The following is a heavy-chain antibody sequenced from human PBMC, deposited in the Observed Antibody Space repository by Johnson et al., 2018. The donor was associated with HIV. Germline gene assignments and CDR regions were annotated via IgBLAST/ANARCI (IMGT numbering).Heavy chain of an antibody. Sequence: MQLVESGGGVVQPGRSLRLSCAASGFTFSTYAMHWVRQAPGKGLEWVAAISYDGSNKYYADSVKGRFTISRDNAKNSLYLQMNSLRAEDTAVYYCARERSGWYGDAFDIWGQGTMVTVSS. J-gene: IGHJ3*02. V-gene: IGHV3-30*04. CDR2: ISYDGSNK. D-gene: IGHD6-19*01. CDR1: GFTFSTYA. CDR3: ARERSGWYGDAFDI.